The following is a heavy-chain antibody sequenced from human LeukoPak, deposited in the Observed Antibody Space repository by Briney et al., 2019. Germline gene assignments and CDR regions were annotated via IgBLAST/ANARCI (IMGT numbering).Heavy chain of an antibody. V-gene: IGHV3-30-3*01. CDR2: ISYDGSNK. CDR1: GFTFSSYA. Sequence: PGGSLRLSCAASGFTFSSYAMHWVRQAPGKGLEWVAVISYDGSNKYYADSVKGRFTISRDNSKDTLYLQMNSLRAEDTAVYYCAREFLLDYWGQGTLVTVSS. J-gene: IGHJ4*02. CDR3: AREFLLDY.